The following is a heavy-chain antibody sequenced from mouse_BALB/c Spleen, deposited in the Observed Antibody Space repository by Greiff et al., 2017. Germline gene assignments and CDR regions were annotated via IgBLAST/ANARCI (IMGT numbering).Heavy chain of an antibody. CDR1: GYAFSSYW. Sequence: QVQLKQPGAELVRPGSSVKISCKASGYAFSSYWMNWVKQRPGQGLEWIGQIYPGDGDTNYNGKFKGKATLTADKSSSTAYMQLSSLTSEDSAVYFCARSRYYGSSQYYFDYWGQGTTLTVSS. J-gene: IGHJ2*01. D-gene: IGHD1-1*01. CDR3: ARSRYYGSSQYYFDY. V-gene: IGHV1-80*01. CDR2: IYPGDGDT.